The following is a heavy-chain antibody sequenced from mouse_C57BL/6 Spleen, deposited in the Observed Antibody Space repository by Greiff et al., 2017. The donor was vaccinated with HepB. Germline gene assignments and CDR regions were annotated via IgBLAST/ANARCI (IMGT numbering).Heavy chain of an antibody. CDR1: GYTFTSYG. D-gene: IGHD3-2*02. CDR2: IYPRSGNT. Sequence: QVQLKESGAELARPGASVKLSCKASGYTFTSYGISWVKQRTGQGLEWIGEIYPRSGNTYYNEKFKGKATLTADKSSSTAYMELRSLTSEDSAVYFCARWDSSGYRFAYWGQGTLVTVSA. V-gene: IGHV1-81*01. CDR3: ARWDSSGYRFAY. J-gene: IGHJ3*01.